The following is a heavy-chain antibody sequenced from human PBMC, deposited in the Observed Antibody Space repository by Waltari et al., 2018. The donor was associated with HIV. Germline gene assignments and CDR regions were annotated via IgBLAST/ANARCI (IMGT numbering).Heavy chain of an antibody. V-gene: IGHV1-3*04. Sequence: QVLLVQSGAEVKKPGASVRVSCKASGYNFITYAIHWVRQAPGQRLEWMGCITTVNGNTKYSQKLQGRVTITRDTSTTTAHMELSRLRSEDTAIDYCARERKVVGASPYYGLDVWGQGTTVTVSS. CDR2: ITTVNGNT. CDR3: ARERKVVGASPYYGLDV. D-gene: IGHD2-15*01. J-gene: IGHJ6*02. CDR1: GYNFITYA.